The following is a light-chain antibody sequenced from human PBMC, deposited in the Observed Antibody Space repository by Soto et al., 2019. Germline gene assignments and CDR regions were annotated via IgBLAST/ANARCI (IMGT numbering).Light chain of an antibody. J-gene: IGKJ5*01. CDR3: QQYGSSPT. V-gene: IGKV3-20*01. Sequence: IVLTQSPGTQSLPLGERATLACRASQSVSSSYLAWYQQKPGQAPRLLIYGASSRPTGIPDRFGGSGSGTDFTLTISRLEPEDVAVYYCQQYGSSPTFGQGTRLEIK. CDR1: QSVSSSY. CDR2: GAS.